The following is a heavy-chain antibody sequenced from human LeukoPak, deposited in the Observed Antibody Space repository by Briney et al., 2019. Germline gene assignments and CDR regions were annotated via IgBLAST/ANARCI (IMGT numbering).Heavy chain of an antibody. V-gene: IGHV3-23*01. Sequence: GGSLRLSCAASGFTFSSYAMSWVRQAPGKGLEWVSAISGSGGSTYYADSVKGRFTISRDNSKNTLYLQMNSLRPEDTAVYYCAKERPIVVVVAATYYFDYWGQGTLVTVSS. CDR2: ISGSGGST. CDR3: AKERPIVVVVAATYYFDY. CDR1: GFTFSSYA. D-gene: IGHD2-15*01. J-gene: IGHJ4*02.